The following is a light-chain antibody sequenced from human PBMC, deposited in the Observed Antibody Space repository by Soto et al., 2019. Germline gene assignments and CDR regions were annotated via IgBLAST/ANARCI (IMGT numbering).Light chain of an antibody. V-gene: IGKV3-15*01. CDR1: QSVSNN. CDR2: GPS. Sequence: EIVLTQSPRTLSLSPGERATLSCRASQSVSNNYLAWYQQKPGQAPRLLIYGPSTRATGIPARFSGSGSGTEFTLTISSLQSEDFAVYYCQQYNNWSGTFGQGTKVDIK. CDR3: QQYNNWSGT. J-gene: IGKJ1*01.